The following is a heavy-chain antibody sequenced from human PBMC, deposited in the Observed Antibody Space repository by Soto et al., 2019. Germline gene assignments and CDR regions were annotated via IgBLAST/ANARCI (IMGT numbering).Heavy chain of an antibody. CDR2: IIPILGIA. V-gene: IGHV1-69*02. Sequence: ASVKVSCKASGGTFSSYTISWVRQAPGQGLEWMGRIIPILGIANYAQKFQGRVTITADKSTSTAYMELSSLRSEDTAVYYCARAYTGMGMELTDHNWFDPWGQGTLVTVSS. CDR1: GGTFSSYT. D-gene: IGHD1-7*01. J-gene: IGHJ5*02. CDR3: ARAYTGMGMELTDHNWFDP.